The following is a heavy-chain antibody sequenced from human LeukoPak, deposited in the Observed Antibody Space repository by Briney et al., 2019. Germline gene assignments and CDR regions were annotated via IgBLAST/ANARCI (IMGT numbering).Heavy chain of an antibody. Sequence: PSETLSLTCAVYGGSFSGYYWSWIRQPPGKGLEWIGEINHSGSTNYNPSRKSRVTISVDTSKNQFSLKLSSVTAADTAVYYCARGILYYDILTGYLLYYFDYWGQGTLVTVSS. CDR2: INHSGST. D-gene: IGHD3-9*01. J-gene: IGHJ4*02. CDR1: GGSFSGYY. V-gene: IGHV4-34*01. CDR3: ARGILYYDILTGYLLYYFDY.